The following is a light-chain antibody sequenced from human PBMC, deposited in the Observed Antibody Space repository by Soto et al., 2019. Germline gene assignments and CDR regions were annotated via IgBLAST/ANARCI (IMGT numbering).Light chain of an antibody. CDR2: DVS. V-gene: IGLV2-14*01. CDR3: SSYTSTKGVV. Sequence: QSVLTQPASVSGSPGQSITISCTGTSSDVGGYNYVSWYQQHPGKVPKLLIYDVSDRPSGTSDRFSGSKSGSTASLTISGLQAEDEADYYCSSYTSTKGVVFGGGTKLTVL. CDR1: SSDVGGYNY. J-gene: IGLJ3*02.